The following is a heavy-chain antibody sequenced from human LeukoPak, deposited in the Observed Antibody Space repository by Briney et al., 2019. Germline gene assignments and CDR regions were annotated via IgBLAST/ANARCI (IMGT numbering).Heavy chain of an antibody. V-gene: IGHV4-34*01. J-gene: IGHJ5*02. Sequence: PETLSLTCAVYGGSFSGYYWSWICQPPGKGLEWIGEINHSGSTNYNPSLKSRVTISVDTSKNQFSLKLSSVTAADTAVYYCASITIFGVVPTTTWFDPWGQGTLVTVSS. CDR1: GGSFSGYY. CDR3: ASITIFGVVPTTTWFDP. CDR2: INHSGST. D-gene: IGHD3-3*01.